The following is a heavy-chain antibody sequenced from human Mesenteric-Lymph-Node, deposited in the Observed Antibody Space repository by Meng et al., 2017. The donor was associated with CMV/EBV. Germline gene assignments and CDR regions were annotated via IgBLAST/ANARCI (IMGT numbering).Heavy chain of an antibody. J-gene: IGHJ4*02. Sequence: GYAVTSGSYYWTWIRQPPVKGLEYIGSIHYSGITFYNPSLKSRVTISVDTSKSQFSLRLSSVTATDTAMYYCARAPGVGVTGDSFDYWGQGTLVTVSS. CDR2: IHYSGIT. V-gene: IGHV4-61*01. D-gene: IGHD1-26*01. CDR3: ARAPGVGVTGDSFDY. CDR1: GYAVTSGSYY.